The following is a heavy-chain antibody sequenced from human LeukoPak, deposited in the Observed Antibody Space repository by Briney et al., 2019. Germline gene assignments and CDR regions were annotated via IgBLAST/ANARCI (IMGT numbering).Heavy chain of an antibody. CDR1: GFTFSSYS. Sequence: GGSLRLSCAASGFTFSSYSMNWVRQAPGKGLEWVSSISSSSSYIYYADSVKGRLTISRDNAKNSLYLQMNSLRAEDTAVYYCARDKGVAVAGNAFDIWGQGTMVTVSS. D-gene: IGHD6-19*01. CDR3: ARDKGVAVAGNAFDI. CDR2: ISSSSSYI. V-gene: IGHV3-21*01. J-gene: IGHJ3*02.